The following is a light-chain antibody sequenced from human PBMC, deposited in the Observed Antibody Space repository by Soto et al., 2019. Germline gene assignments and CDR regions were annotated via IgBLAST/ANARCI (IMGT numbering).Light chain of an antibody. Sequence: QSALTQPASVSGSPGQSITISCTGTSSDVGGYNYVSWYQQHPGKAPKLMIYDVSNRPSGVSNRFSGSKSGNTASLTISGLQAEDEADYYCSSYTRRSTLYVVGTGTKVTVL. CDR1: SSDVGGYNY. V-gene: IGLV2-14*01. J-gene: IGLJ1*01. CDR2: DVS. CDR3: SSYTRRSTLYV.